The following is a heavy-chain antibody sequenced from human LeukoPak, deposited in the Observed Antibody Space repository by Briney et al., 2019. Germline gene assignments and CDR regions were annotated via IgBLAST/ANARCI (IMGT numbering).Heavy chain of an antibody. Sequence: ASVKVSCKASGYTFTSYGISWVRQAPGQGLEWMGWISAYNGNTNYAQKLQGRVTMTTDTSTSTAYMELSSLRSEDTAVYYCARDRSGGSLTTLYDYWGQGTLVTVSS. V-gene: IGHV1-18*04. CDR2: ISAYNGNT. CDR3: ARDRSGGSLTTLYDY. CDR1: GYTFTSYG. D-gene: IGHD2-15*01. J-gene: IGHJ4*02.